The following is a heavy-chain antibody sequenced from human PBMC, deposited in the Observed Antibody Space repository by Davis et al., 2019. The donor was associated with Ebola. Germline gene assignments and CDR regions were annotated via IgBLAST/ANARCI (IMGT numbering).Heavy chain of an antibody. J-gene: IGHJ6*02. CDR1: VITFSSYA. V-gene: IGHV3-23*01. D-gene: IGHD1-26*01. Sequence: GESLKISCTDSVITFSSYAMTWVRQAPGKGLEWVSAISGSGGSTYYADSVKGRFTISRDNSKKTLYLQMNSLRDEDTAVYYCARVAGMGATWDYYYGMDVWGQGTTVTVSS. CDR2: ISGSGGST. CDR3: ARVAGMGATWDYYYGMDV.